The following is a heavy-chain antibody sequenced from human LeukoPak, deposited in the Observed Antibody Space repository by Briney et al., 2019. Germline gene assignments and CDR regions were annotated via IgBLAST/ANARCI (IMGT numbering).Heavy chain of an antibody. D-gene: IGHD4-11*01. CDR3: ARGYDSNYEFDY. V-gene: IGHV4-39*07. J-gene: IGHJ4*02. Sequence: SETLSLTCTVSGGSISSSSYYWGWIRQPPGKGLEWIGSIYYSGSTYYNPSLKSRVTISVDTSKNQFSLKLSSVTAADTAVYYCARGYDSNYEFDYWGQGTLVTVSS. CDR2: IYYSGST. CDR1: GGSISSSSYY.